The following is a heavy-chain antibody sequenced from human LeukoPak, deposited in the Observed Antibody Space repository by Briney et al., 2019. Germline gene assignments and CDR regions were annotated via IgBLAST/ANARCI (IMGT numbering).Heavy chain of an antibody. V-gene: IGHV3-74*01. Sequence: GGSLRLSCAASRFSFSNYWMHWVRQAPGKGLVWVSRVKSDGSNPSYADSVKGRFTISRDNAENMLYLQMNTLGAEDTAVYCCARDIVSGSGSLDYRGQGTLVTVSS. J-gene: IGHJ4*02. CDR2: VKSDGSNP. D-gene: IGHD3-10*01. CDR1: RFSFSNYW. CDR3: ARDIVSGSGSLDY.